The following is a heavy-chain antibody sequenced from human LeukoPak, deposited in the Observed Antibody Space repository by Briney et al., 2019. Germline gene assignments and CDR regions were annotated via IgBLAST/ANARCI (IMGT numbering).Heavy chain of an antibody. J-gene: IGHJ6*02. CDR2: IIPIFGTA. CDR1: GGTFSSYA. D-gene: IGHD4-17*01. CDR3: ARDTVTTDYYYYGMGV. Sequence: SVKVSCKASGGTFSSYAISWVRQAPGQGLEWMGGIIPIFGTANYAQKFQGRVTITADESTSTAYMELSSLRSEDTAVYYCARDTVTTDYYYYGMGVWGQGTTVTVSS. V-gene: IGHV1-69*13.